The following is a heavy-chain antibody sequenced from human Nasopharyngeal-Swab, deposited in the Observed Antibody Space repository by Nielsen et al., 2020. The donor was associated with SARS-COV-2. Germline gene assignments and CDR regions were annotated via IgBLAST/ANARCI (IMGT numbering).Heavy chain of an antibody. J-gene: IGHJ4*02. CDR1: GGSFSGYY. D-gene: IGHD1-26*01. V-gene: IGHV4-34*01. CDR2: INHSGST. CDR3: ARKMGISGSYPFDY. Sequence: GSLRLSCAVYGGSFSGYYWSWIRRPPGKGLEWIGEINHSGSTNYNPSLKSRVTISVDTSKNQFSLKLSSVTAADTAVYYCARKMGISGSYPFDYWGQGTLVTVSS.